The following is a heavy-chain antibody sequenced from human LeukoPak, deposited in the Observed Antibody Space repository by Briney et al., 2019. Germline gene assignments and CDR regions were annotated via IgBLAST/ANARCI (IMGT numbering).Heavy chain of an antibody. J-gene: IGHJ5*02. CDR2: FDPEDGET. V-gene: IGHV1-24*01. CDR1: GYTLTELS. Sequence: ASVKVSCKVSGYTLTELSMHWVRQAPGKGLEWMGGFDPEDGETIYAQKFQGRVTMTEDTSTDTAYMELGSLRSEDTAVYYCATLVKSGGWFDPWGQGTLVTVSS. CDR3: ATLVKSGGWFDP. D-gene: IGHD2-8*02.